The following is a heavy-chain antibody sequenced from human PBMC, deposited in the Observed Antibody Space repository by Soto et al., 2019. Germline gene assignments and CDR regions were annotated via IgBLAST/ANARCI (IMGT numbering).Heavy chain of an antibody. V-gene: IGHV2-5*02. J-gene: IGHJ5*02. CDR1: GFSLSTSGVG. Sequence: QITLKESGPTLVKPTQTLTLTCTFSGFSLSTSGVGVGWIRQPPGKALEWLALIYCDDDKRYSPSPQSRLTITMDSINNRVVLTMTTLDPLDTATYYCAHSVCTNGVCYWFDPWGQGTLVTVSS. CDR3: AHSVCTNGVCYWFDP. CDR2: IYCDDDK. D-gene: IGHD2-8*01.